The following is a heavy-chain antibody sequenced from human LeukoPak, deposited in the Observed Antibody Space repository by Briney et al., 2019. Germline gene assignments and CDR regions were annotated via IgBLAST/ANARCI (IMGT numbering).Heavy chain of an antibody. V-gene: IGHV4-39*01. CDR1: GGSISSSSYY. Sequence: SETLSLSCIVSGGSISSSSYYWGWIRQPPGKGLEWIGSIYYSGSTYYNPSLKSRVTISVDTSKNQFSLKLSSVIAADTAVYYCARQPLGYCSSTSCYNGGIDIWGQGTMVTVSS. J-gene: IGHJ3*02. CDR3: ARQPLGYCSSTSCYNGGIDI. D-gene: IGHD2-2*02. CDR2: IYYSGST.